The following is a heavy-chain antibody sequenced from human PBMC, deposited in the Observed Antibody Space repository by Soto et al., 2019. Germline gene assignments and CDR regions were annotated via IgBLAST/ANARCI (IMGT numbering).Heavy chain of an antibody. CDR1: GFIFSTYG. V-gene: IGHV3-33*01. D-gene: IGHD1-20*01. CDR3: ARYNEPLGGFDV. Sequence: GGSLRLSCAGSGFIFSTYGMHWVRQAPGKGLEWVAFIGYDGRDKDSADSVKGRITISRDNSDKTLHLQMNSLRAEDTAVYYCARYNEPLGGFDVWGQGTVVTVSS. CDR2: IGYDGRDK. J-gene: IGHJ3*01.